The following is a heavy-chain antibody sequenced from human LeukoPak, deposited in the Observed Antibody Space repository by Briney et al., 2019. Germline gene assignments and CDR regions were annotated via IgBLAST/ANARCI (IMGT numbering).Heavy chain of an antibody. CDR3: AKSGNYGSGNGMDV. Sequence: GGSLRLSCAASGFTFDDYTMHWFRQAPGKGLEWVSLISWDGGSTYYADSVKGRFTISRDNSKNSLYLQMNSLRTEDTALYYCAKSGNYGSGNGMDVWGQGTTVAVSS. CDR1: GFTFDDYT. D-gene: IGHD3-10*01. J-gene: IGHJ6*02. CDR2: ISWDGGST. V-gene: IGHV3-43*01.